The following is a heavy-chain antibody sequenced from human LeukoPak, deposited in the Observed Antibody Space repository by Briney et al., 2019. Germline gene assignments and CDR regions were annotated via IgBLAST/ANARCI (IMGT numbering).Heavy chain of an antibody. CDR2: ISSSGSTI. D-gene: IGHD3-10*01. CDR3: ARDGTLWFGELSPYYGMDV. V-gene: IGHV3-48*03. Sequence: PGGSLRLSCAASGFTVSSYEMNWVRQAPGKGLEWVSYISSSGSTIYYADSVKGRFTISRDNAKNSLYLQMNSLRAEDTAVYYCARDGTLWFGELSPYYGMDVWGQGTTVTVSS. CDR1: GFTVSSYE. J-gene: IGHJ6*02.